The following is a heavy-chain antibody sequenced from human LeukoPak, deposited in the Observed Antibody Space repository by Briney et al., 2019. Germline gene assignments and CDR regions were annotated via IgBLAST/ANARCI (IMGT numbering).Heavy chain of an antibody. V-gene: IGHV4-4*02. D-gene: IGHD6-13*01. CDR3: TRWSVGSSSFDY. CDR2: IYHSGIT. CDR1: GGSISSSNW. Sequence: SETLSLTCAVSGGSISSSNWWSWVRQPPGKGLEWIGEIYHSGITNYNPSLKSRVTISVDKSKNQFSLKLSSVTAADTAVYSCTRWSVGSSSFDYWGQGTLVTVSS. J-gene: IGHJ4*02.